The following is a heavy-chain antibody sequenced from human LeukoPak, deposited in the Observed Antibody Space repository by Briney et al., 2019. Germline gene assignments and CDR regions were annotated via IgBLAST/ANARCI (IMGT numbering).Heavy chain of an antibody. J-gene: IGHJ4*02. D-gene: IGHD3-10*01. Sequence: SETLSLTCTVSGGSISSYYWSWIRQPPGKGLEWIGYIYYSGSTNYNPSLKSRVTISVDTSKNQFSLKLSSVTAADTAVYYCARHITMVRGVIIAAGGIDYWGQGTLVTVSS. CDR1: GGSISSYY. V-gene: IGHV4-59*08. CDR3: ARHITMVRGVIIAAGGIDY. CDR2: IYYSGST.